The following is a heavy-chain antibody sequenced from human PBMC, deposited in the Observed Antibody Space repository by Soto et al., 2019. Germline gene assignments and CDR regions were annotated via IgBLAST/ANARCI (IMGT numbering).Heavy chain of an antibody. CDR2: IYYSGST. D-gene: IGHD4-17*01. Sequence: SETLSLTCTVSGGSISSGGYYWSWIRQHPGKGLEWVGYIYYSGSTYYNPSLKSRVTISVDTSKNQFSLQLSSVTAADTAVYYCARVTTVTTPIIDYWGQGTLVTVSS. J-gene: IGHJ4*02. CDR1: GGSISSGGYY. V-gene: IGHV4-31*03. CDR3: ARVTTVTTPIIDY.